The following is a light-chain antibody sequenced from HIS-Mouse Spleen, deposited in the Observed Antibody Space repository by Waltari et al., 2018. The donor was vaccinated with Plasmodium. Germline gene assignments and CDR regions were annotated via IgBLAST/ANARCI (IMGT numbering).Light chain of an antibody. J-gene: IGLJ1*01. V-gene: IGLV3-25*03. Sequence: SYELTQPPSVSVSPGQTARTTCPGDAWPNDNADWYQQKPGQAPVRVIYKDSERPSGIPERFSGSSSGTTVTLTISGVQAEDEADYYCQSADSSGTYVFGTGTKVTVL. CDR2: KDS. CDR3: QSADSSGTYV. CDR1: AWPNDN.